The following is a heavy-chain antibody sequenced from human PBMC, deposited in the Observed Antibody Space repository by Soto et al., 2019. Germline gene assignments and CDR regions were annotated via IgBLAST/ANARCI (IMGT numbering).Heavy chain of an antibody. CDR2: IYHSGST. CDR3: ARHRYSYGVYYFDY. CDR1: GGSISSSNW. J-gene: IGHJ4*02. V-gene: IGHV4-4*02. D-gene: IGHD5-18*01. Sequence: SETLSLTCAVSGGSISSSNWWSWVRQPPGKGLEWIGEIYHSGSTNYNPSLTSRVTISVDTSKNQFSLKLSSVTAADTAVYYCARHRYSYGVYYFDYWGQGTLVTVSS.